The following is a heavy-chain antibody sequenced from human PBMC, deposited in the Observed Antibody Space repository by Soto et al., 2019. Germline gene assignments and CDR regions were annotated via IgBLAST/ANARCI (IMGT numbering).Heavy chain of an antibody. V-gene: IGHV4-59*08. D-gene: IGHD6-19*01. Sequence: QVQLQESGPGLVKPSETLSLTCTVSGGSISSYYWSWIRQPPGKGLEWIGYIYNSGRTNYNPSLKSRVTISVDTAKNQLSLNLSSVTAADTAVYYCASVVAVAGFFDYWGQGTLVTVSS. J-gene: IGHJ4*02. CDR2: IYNSGRT. CDR3: ASVVAVAGFFDY. CDR1: GGSISSYY.